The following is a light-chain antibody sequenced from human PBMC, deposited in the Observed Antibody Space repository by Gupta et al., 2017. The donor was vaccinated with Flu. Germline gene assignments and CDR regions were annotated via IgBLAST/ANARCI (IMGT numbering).Light chain of an antibody. CDR1: HIGSKS. CDR3: QVRDSTSDQYV. V-gene: IGLV3-21*02. Sequence: GQTARLTCGGNHIGSKSVHGYQQKPGQAPVRGVEDDTDRPSGIPERFSGSNSGYTATLTITRVEVGDEANDDGQVRDSTSDQYVFGGGTKLTVL. J-gene: IGLJ3*02. CDR2: DDT.